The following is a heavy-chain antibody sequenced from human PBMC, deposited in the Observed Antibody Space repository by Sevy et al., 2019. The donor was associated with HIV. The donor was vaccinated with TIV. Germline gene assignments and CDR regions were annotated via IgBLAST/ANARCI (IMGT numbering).Heavy chain of an antibody. CDR1: GFTFRNAW. CDR3: TTDRYRIAVIDY. CDR2: IKSKTDGGTT. Sequence: GGSLRLSCAASGFTFRNAWMNWVRQAPGKGLEWVGRIKSKTDGGTTDYAAPVKGRFSISRDDSKNTLYLQMNSLKTEDTAVFYCTTDRYRIAVIDYWGQGTLVTVSS. D-gene: IGHD6-19*01. J-gene: IGHJ4*02. V-gene: IGHV3-15*07.